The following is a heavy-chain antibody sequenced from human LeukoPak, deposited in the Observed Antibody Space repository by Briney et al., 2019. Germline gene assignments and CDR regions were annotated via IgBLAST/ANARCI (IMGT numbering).Heavy chain of an antibody. D-gene: IGHD6-19*01. CDR2: ISWNSGSI. V-gene: IGHV3-9*01. J-gene: IGHJ4*02. CDR1: GFTFDDYA. CDR3: AKSRDSSGWYGEIDY. Sequence: GRSLRLSCAASGFTFDDYAMHWVRQAPGKGLEWVSGISWNSGSIGYADSVKGRFTISRDNAKNSLYLQMNSLRAEDTALYYCAKSRDSSGWYGEIDYWGQGTLVTVSS.